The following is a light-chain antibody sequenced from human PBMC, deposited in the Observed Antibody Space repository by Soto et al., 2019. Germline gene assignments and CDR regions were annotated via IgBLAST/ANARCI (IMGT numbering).Light chain of an antibody. V-gene: IGKV4-1*01. J-gene: IGKJ5*01. Sequence: DIVMTQSPDSLAVSLGERATVNCKSSQSILYSSDNKNYLAWYQQKAGQPPKLLIYWASTRESGVPDRFSGSGSGTDFTLTISSLQAEDVAVYYCQQYYSLPLTFGQGTRLEI. CDR2: WAS. CDR1: QSILYSSDNKNY. CDR3: QQYYSLPLT.